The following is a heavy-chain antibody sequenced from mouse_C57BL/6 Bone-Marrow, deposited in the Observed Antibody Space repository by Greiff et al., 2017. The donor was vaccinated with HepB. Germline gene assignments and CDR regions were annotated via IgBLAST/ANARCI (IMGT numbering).Heavy chain of an antibody. CDR3: ARWTTVVAYYAMDY. D-gene: IGHD1-1*01. CDR2: IHPNSGST. CDR1: GYTFTSYW. V-gene: IGHV1-64*01. J-gene: IGHJ4*01. Sequence: QVQLKQPGAELVKPGASVKLSCKASGYTFTSYWMHWVKQRPGQGLEWIGMIHPNSGSTNYNEKFKSKATLTVDKSSSTANMQLSSLTSEDSAVYYCARWTTVVAYYAMDYWGQGTSVTVSA.